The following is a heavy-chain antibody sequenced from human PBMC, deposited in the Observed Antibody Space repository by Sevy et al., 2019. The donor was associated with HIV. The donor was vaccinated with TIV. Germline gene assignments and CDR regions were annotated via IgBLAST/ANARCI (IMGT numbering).Heavy chain of an antibody. Sequence: GGSLRLSCAASVFTFSDYYKSWIRQAPGKGLEWVSYISSSSSYTNYADSVKGRFTISRDNAKNSLYLQMNSLRAEDTAVYYCAGCSGGSSAWFDPWGQGTLVTVSS. CDR3: AGCSGGSSAWFDP. D-gene: IGHD2-15*01. V-gene: IGHV3-11*06. J-gene: IGHJ5*02. CDR1: VFTFSDYY. CDR2: ISSSSSYT.